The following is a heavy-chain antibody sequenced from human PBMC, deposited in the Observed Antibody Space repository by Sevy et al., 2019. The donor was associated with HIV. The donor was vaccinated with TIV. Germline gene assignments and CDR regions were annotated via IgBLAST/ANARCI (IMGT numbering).Heavy chain of an antibody. V-gene: IGHV4-39*01. CDR1: GGSISSSSYY. J-gene: IGHJ4*02. CDR3: ARQDGSGSYSGGFDY. Sequence: SETLSLTCTVSGGSISSSSYYWGWIRQPPGKGLEWIGSIYYSGSTYYNPSLKSRVTISVDTSKNQFSLKLSSVTAADTAVYYCARQDGSGSYSGGFDYSGQGTLVTVSS. CDR2: IYYSGST. D-gene: IGHD1-26*01.